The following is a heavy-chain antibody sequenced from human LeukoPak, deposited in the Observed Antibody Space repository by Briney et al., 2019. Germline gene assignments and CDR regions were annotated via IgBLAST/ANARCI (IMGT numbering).Heavy chain of an antibody. D-gene: IGHD5-24*01. CDR2: IGSSGSAI. CDR3: ASSRNGYAGGFDY. V-gene: IGHV3-48*04. CDR1: GFTFSSYS. J-gene: IGHJ4*02. Sequence: GGSLRLSCAASGFTFSSYSMNWVRQAPGKGLEWVSYIGSSGSAISHADSVKGRFTISRDNAKNSLYLQMNSLRAEDTAVYYCASSRNGYAGGFDYWGQGTLVTVSS.